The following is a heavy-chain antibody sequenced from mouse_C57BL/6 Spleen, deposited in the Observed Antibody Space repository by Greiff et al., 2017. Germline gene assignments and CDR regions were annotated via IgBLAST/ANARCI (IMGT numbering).Heavy chain of an antibody. CDR1: GYTFTSYW. Sequence: QVQLQQPGAELVKPGASVKLSCKASGYTFTSYWLHWVKPRPGRGLEWIGRIDPNSGGTKYNEKFKSKATLTVDKPSSTAYMQLSSLTSEDSAVYYCARRDTTVVDWYFDVWGTGTTVTVSS. CDR2: IDPNSGGT. CDR3: ARRDTTVVDWYFDV. J-gene: IGHJ1*03. V-gene: IGHV1-72*01. D-gene: IGHD1-1*01.